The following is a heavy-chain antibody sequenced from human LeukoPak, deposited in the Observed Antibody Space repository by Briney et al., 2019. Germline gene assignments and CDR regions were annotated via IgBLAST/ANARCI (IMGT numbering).Heavy chain of an antibody. J-gene: IGHJ4*02. CDR3: AILNNWNALDY. Sequence: GGSLRLSCAASGFTFSDYYMSWIRQAPGKGLEWVSYISSSSSYTNYADSVKGRFTISRDNAKNSLYLQMNSLRAEDTAVYYCAILNNWNALDYWGQGTLVTVSS. D-gene: IGHD1-20*01. CDR2: ISSSSSYT. CDR1: GFTFSDYY. V-gene: IGHV3-11*06.